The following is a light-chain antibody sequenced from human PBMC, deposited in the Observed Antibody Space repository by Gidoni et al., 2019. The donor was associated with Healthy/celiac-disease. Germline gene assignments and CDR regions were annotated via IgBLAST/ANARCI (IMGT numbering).Light chain of an antibody. CDR2: DNS. Sequence: STNIGAGYDDHCGHQLPATPPHHLIYDNSNRPSWGPARLSAAKSGTSASLAIAGRQAEDEADYYCQSYDSSLSGSVVFGGGTKLTVL. J-gene: IGLJ2*01. CDR1: STNIGAGYD. V-gene: IGLV1-40*01. CDR3: QSYDSSLSGSVV.